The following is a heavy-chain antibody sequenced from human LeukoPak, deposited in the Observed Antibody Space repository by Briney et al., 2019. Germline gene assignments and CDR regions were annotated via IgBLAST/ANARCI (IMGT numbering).Heavy chain of an antibody. D-gene: IGHD2-2*02. CDR2: FDPEDGET. CDR1: GYTLTELS. V-gene: IGHV1-24*01. J-gene: IGHJ4*02. Sequence: ASVKVSCKVSGYTLTELSMHWVRQAPGKGLGWMGGFDPEDGETIYAQKFQGRVTMTEDTSTDTAYMELSSLRSEDTAVYYCATEFRKCSSTSCYRIDYWGQGTLVTVSS. CDR3: ATEFRKCSSTSCYRIDY.